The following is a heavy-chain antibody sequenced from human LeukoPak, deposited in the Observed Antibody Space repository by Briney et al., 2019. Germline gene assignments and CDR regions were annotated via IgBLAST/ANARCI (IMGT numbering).Heavy chain of an antibody. V-gene: IGHV3-33*01. Sequence: GGSLRLSCAASGFTFSSYGMHWVRQAPGKGLEWVAVIWYDGSNKYYADSVKGRFTISRDNSKNTLYLQMNSLRAEDTAVYYCARGQWFGEVLGWFDPWGQGTLVTVSS. CDR2: IWYDGSNK. D-gene: IGHD3-10*01. CDR3: ARGQWFGEVLGWFDP. CDR1: GFTFSSYG. J-gene: IGHJ5*02.